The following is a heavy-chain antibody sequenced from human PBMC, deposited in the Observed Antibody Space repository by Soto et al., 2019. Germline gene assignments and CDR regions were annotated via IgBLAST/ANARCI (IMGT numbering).Heavy chain of an antibody. V-gene: IGHV1-18*04. Sequence: ASVKVSCKASGYTFTGYGIRWVRQAPGKGLEWMGWISAYNGNTNYAQKLQGRVTMTTDTSTSTAYMELRSLRSDDTAVYYCAREGLGYCSSTSCYTGESLYYYYYGMDVWGQGTTVTVSS. J-gene: IGHJ6*02. CDR3: AREGLGYCSSTSCYTGESLYYYYYGMDV. D-gene: IGHD2-2*02. CDR2: ISAYNGNT. CDR1: GYTFTGYG.